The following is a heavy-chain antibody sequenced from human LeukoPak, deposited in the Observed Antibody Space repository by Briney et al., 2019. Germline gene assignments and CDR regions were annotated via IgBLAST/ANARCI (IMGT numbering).Heavy chain of an antibody. J-gene: IGHJ6*03. V-gene: IGHV4-39*01. CDR3: ARQDGDSDFITFEPSYYMDV. D-gene: IGHD2-21*01. Sequence: PSETLSLTCTVSSGSISSSSYYWGWIRQPPGKGLEWIGSISYSGSTYYNPSLKSRVTVSVDTSKKQFPLKMSSVTAADTAVYYCARQDGDSDFITFEPSYYMDVWGKGTPVTVSS. CDR2: ISYSGST. CDR1: SGSISSSSYY.